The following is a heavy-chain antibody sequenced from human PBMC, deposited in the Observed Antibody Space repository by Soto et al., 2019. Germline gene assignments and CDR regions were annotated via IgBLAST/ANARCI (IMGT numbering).Heavy chain of an antibody. CDR1: GYAFTTYD. D-gene: IGHD1-1*01. CDR2: MNTHTDDT. CDR3: VRGQLGGYFVL. J-gene: IGHJ5*02. V-gene: IGHV1-8*01. Sequence: QVHLGQSGAEVKEPGASVKVSCEASGYAFTTYDVNWVRQAAGQGLEWMGWMNTHTDDTGYAQKFQGRVTMTRNTSINTAYMELTSLTSDDAAVYYCVRGQLGGYFVLWGQGTLLTVSS.